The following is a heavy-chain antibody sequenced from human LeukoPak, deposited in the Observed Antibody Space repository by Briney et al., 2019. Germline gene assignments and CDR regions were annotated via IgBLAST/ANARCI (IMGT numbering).Heavy chain of an antibody. J-gene: IGHJ4*02. D-gene: IGHD1-26*01. CDR2: MYPGDSDT. CDR3: ARLYSGSYYVKYYFDY. Sequence: GESLKISCQGSGYSFSHHWIAWVRKMPGKGLEWMAMMYPGDSDTRYSPSFQGQVTISVDKSISTAYLQWSSLKASDTAMYYCARLYSGSYYVKYYFDYWGQGTLVTVSS. CDR1: GYSFSHHW. V-gene: IGHV5-51*01.